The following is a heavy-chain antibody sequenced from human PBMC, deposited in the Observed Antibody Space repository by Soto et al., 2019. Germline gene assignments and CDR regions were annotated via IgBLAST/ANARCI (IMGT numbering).Heavy chain of an antibody. Sequence: EVQLLESGGGLVQPGGSLRLSCAASGFTFSSYAMSWVRQAPGKGLEWVSTLSASGGSTYYADSVKGRFAISRDNSKNTLYLQINTRRADDTAVYYCAKGLKAGATGGVFDFWGQGTLVTVSS. D-gene: IGHD1-26*01. CDR1: GFTFSSYA. CDR3: AKGLKAGATGGVFDF. V-gene: IGHV3-23*01. CDR2: LSASGGST. J-gene: IGHJ4*02.